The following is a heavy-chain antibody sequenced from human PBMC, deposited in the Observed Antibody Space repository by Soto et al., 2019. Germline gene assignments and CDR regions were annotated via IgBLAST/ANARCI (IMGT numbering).Heavy chain of an antibody. J-gene: IGHJ6*02. CDR3: ARVGVFSNYLYYYYYGMDV. CDR1: GFTFSSYW. Sequence: EVQLVESGGGLVQPGGSLRLSCAASGFTFSSYWMSWVRQAPGKGLEWVANIKQDGSEKYYVDSVKGRFTISGDNAKNSLYLQMNSLRAEDTAVYYCARVGVFSNYLYYYYYGMDVWGQGTTVTVSS. CDR2: IKQDGSEK. V-gene: IGHV3-7*03. D-gene: IGHD4-4*01.